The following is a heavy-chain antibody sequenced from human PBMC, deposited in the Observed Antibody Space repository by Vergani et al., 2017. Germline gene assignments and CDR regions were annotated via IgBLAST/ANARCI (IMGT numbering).Heavy chain of an antibody. J-gene: IGHJ4*02. CDR2: IIPIFGTA. CDR3: ATANEEANSSSWYFFDY. V-gene: IGHV1-69*01. D-gene: IGHD6-13*01. Sequence: QVQLVQSGAEVKKPGSSVKVSCKASGGTFSSYAISWVRQAPGQGLEWMGGIIPIFGTANYAQKFQGRVTITADESTSTAYMELSSLRSEDTAVYYCATANEEANSSSWYFFDYWGQGTLVTVSS. CDR1: GGTFSSYA.